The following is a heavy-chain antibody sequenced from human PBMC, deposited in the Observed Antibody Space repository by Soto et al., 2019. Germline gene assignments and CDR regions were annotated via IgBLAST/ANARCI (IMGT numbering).Heavy chain of an antibody. CDR1: GFTFSSYS. J-gene: IGHJ3*02. CDR2: ISSSSSYI. V-gene: IGHV3-21*01. D-gene: IGHD3-9*01. CDR3: ARFDWLSEREHAFDI. Sequence: PGGSLRLSCAASGFTFSSYSMNWVRQAPGKGLEWVSSISSSSSYIYYADSVKGRFTISRDNAKNSLYLQMNSLRAEDTAVYYCARFDWLSEREHAFDIWGQGTMVTVSS.